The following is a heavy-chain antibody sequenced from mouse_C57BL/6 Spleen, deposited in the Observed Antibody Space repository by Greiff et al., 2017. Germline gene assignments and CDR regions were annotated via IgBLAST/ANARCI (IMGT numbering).Heavy chain of an antibody. V-gene: IGHV1-42*01. J-gene: IGHJ3*01. D-gene: IGHD6-5*01. CDR2: INPSTGGT. CDR3: AGRLSAY. Sequence: VQLQQSGPELVKPGASVKISCKASGYSFTGYYMNWVKQSPEKSLEWIGEINPSTGGTTYNQKFKAKATLTVDKSSSTAYMQLKSLTSEDSAVYYCAGRLSAYWGQGTLVTVSA. CDR1: GYSFTGYY.